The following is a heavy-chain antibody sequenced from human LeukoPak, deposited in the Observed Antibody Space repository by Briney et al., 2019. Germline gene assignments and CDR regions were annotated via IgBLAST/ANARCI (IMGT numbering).Heavy chain of an antibody. J-gene: IGHJ4*02. D-gene: IGHD3-3*01. V-gene: IGHV3-74*01. CDR1: GFTFSSYW. Sequence: GGSLRLSCAASGFTFSSYWMHWVRQAPGKGLVWVSRINSDGSSRSYADSVKGRFTISRDNAKNTLYLQMNSLRVEDMAVYYCARDSSYDFWSGYPYYFDYWGQGTLVTVSS. CDR2: INSDGSSR. CDR3: ARDSSYDFWSGYPYYFDY.